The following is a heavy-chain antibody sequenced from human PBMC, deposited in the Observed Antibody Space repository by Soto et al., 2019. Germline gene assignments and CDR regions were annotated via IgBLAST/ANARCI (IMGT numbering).Heavy chain of an antibody. CDR3: AKDLQWEPWGEYSFDY. D-gene: IGHD1-26*01. CDR2: ISYDGSNK. Sequence: QVQLVESGGGVVQPGRSLRLSCAASGVTFSSYGMHWVRQAPGKGLEWVAVISYDGSNKYYADSVKGRFTISRDNSQNTLYLQLNSLRAEDTAVYYCAKDLQWEPWGEYSFDYWGQGTLVTVSS. J-gene: IGHJ4*02. V-gene: IGHV3-30*18. CDR1: GVTFSSYG.